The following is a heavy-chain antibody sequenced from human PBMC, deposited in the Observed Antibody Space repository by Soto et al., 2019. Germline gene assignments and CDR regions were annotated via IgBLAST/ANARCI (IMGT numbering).Heavy chain of an antibody. J-gene: IGHJ3*02. Sequence: GGSLRLSCAASGFTFSNAWMSWVRQAPGKGLEWVGRIKSKTDGGTTDYAAPGKGRFTISRDDSKNTLYLQMNSLKTEDTAVYYGTTAQNIPPDAFDIWGQGTMVTVSS. CDR1: GFTFSNAW. CDR3: TTAQNIPPDAFDI. CDR2: IKSKTDGGTT. V-gene: IGHV3-15*01.